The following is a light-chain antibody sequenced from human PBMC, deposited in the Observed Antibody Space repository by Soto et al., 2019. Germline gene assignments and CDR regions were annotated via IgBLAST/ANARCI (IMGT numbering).Light chain of an antibody. Sequence: EIVMTQSPATLSVSPGERATLSCRASQSVSSNLAWYQQKPGQAPRLLIYGASTRATGIPARFSGSGSGTEFTLTISSLQSEDFAVYYCQQYNNWPPLYLFGQGTKLEIK. CDR1: QSVSSN. V-gene: IGKV3-15*01. CDR2: GAS. J-gene: IGKJ2*01. CDR3: QQYNNWPPLYL.